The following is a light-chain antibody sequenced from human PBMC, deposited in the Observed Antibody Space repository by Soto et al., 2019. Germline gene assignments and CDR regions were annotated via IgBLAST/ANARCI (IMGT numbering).Light chain of an antibody. CDR2: RND. Sequence: QSVLTQPPSASGTPGQRVTISCSGSSSNIGSNYVYWYQQLPGTAPKLLIYRNDKRPSGVPDRFSGSKSGTSASLAISGLRSDDEADYYCAAWDDNLRVFGGGTKLTV. CDR3: AAWDDNLRV. J-gene: IGLJ3*02. V-gene: IGLV1-47*01. CDR1: SSNIGSNY.